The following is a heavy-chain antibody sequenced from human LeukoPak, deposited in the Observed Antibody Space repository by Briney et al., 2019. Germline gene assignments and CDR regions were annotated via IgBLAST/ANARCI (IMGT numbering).Heavy chain of an antibody. D-gene: IGHD6-13*01. CDR3: ARDLGAAAGTSWFDP. J-gene: IGHJ5*02. CDR1: GYTFTGYY. Sequence: ASVKVSCKASGYTFTGYYMHWVRQAPGQGFEWMGWINPNSGGTNYAQKFQGRVTMTRDTSISTAYMELSRLRSDDTAVYYCARDLGAAAGTSWFDPWGQGTLVTVSS. CDR2: INPNSGGT. V-gene: IGHV1-2*02.